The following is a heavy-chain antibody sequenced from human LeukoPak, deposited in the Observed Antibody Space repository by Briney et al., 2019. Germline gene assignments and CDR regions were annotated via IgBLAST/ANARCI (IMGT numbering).Heavy chain of an antibody. Sequence: PDRSLRLSCAASGFTFDDYAMHWVRQPTGKGLEWVSAIGIAGDTYYPDSVRGRFTISRDNAKNSLYLQLNSLRAGDTAVYYCARGYCSNTRCSEGFYFDYWGQGALVTVSS. V-gene: IGHV3-13*01. CDR2: IGIAGDT. J-gene: IGHJ4*02. CDR3: ARGYCSNTRCSEGFYFDY. D-gene: IGHD2-2*01. CDR1: GFTFDDYA.